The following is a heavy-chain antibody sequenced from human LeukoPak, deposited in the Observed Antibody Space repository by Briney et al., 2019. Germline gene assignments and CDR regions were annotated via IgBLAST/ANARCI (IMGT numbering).Heavy chain of an antibody. CDR2: IIPIFGTA. D-gene: IGHD6-13*01. CDR3: ARGSYSSSWEYYFDY. V-gene: IGHV1-69*01. J-gene: IGHJ4*02. CDR1: GGTFISYA. Sequence: VKVSCKASGGTFISYAISWVRQAPGQGLEWMGGIIPIFGTANYAQKFQGRVTITADESTSTACMELSSLRSEDTAVYYCARGSYSSSWEYYFDYWGQGTLVTVSS.